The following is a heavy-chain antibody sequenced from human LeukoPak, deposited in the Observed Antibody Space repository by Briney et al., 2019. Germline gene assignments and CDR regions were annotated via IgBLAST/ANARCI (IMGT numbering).Heavy chain of an antibody. CDR1: GGFISGHY. Sequence: SETLSLTCTVSGGFISGHYWSWIRQPAGKGLEWIGRIYTSGSTNYNPSLKSRVTMSVDTSKNQFSLKLSAVTAADTAVYYCARDLGDNWFDPWGQGTLVTVSS. CDR2: IYTSGST. V-gene: IGHV4-4*07. D-gene: IGHD3-16*01. CDR3: ARDLGDNWFDP. J-gene: IGHJ5*02.